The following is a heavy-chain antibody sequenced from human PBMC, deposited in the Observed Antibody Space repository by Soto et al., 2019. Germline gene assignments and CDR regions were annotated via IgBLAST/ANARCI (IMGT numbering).Heavy chain of an antibody. CDR1: GFTFGDYA. J-gene: IGHJ3*02. V-gene: IGHV3-49*03. CDR2: IRSKAYGGTT. D-gene: IGHD6-19*01. CDR3: TRGESSGWYISGAFDI. Sequence: GGSLRLSCTASGFTFGDYAMSWFRQAPGKGLEWVGFIRSKAYGGTTEYAASVKGRFTISRDDSKSIAYLQMNSLKTEDTAVYYCTRGESSGWYISGAFDIWGQGTMVTVSS.